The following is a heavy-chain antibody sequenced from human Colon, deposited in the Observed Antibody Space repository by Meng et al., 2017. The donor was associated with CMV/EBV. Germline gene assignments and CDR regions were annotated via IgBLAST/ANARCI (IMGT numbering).Heavy chain of an antibody. Sequence: VQLGESGGGLIRPGGSLRLSCTAFGFTVSSHYMSWVRQAPGKGLEWVSVIYSGGSTYYADSVKGRFTISGDNAENTLYLQMDSLRVDDTAVYYCAAQRRAGFDSWGQGTLVTVSS. CDR3: AAQRRAGFDS. J-gene: IGHJ5*01. V-gene: IGHV3-53*01. D-gene: IGHD5-24*01. CDR1: GFTVSSHY. CDR2: IYSGGST.